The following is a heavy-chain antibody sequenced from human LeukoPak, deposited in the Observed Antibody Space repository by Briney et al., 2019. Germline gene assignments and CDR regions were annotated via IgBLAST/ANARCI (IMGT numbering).Heavy chain of an antibody. Sequence: ASVKVSCKATGGTFSNYGISWVRQAPGQGLEWMGRIVPVVGVSNNAQRFQGRLTLTADKSTITAYMELRSLTSEDTAVYYCARVAPAGDYQEFDSWGPGTLVTVSS. CDR2: IVPVVGVS. CDR3: ARVAPAGDYQEFDS. J-gene: IGHJ4*02. D-gene: IGHD4-17*01. CDR1: GGTFSNYG. V-gene: IGHV1-69*04.